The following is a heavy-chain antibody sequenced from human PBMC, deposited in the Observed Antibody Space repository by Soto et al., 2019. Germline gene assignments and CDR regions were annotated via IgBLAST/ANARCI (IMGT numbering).Heavy chain of an antibody. D-gene: IGHD6-6*01. CDR3: AREFSNSPEAFDS. CDR1: GGSVNSDNFY. V-gene: IGHV4-61*01. J-gene: IGHJ4*02. CDR2: IYYTGST. Sequence: ETLSLTCTVSGGSVNSDNFYWSWIRQPPGRGLEWIGYIYYTGSTNYNPSLKSRVTISIDTSRNQFSLKLSSVTAADTAVYYCAREFSNSPEAFDSWGQGSLVTVSS.